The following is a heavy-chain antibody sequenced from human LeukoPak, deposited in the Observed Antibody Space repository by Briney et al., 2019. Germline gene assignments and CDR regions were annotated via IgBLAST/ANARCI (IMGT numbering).Heavy chain of an antibody. J-gene: IGHJ5*02. CDR1: GYTFTGYY. D-gene: IGHD1-26*01. CDR2: INPNSGGT. Sequence: ASVKVSCKASGYTFTGYYMHWVRQAPGQGLEWMGWINPNSGGTNYAQKFQGRVTMTRDTSISTAYMELSRLRSDDTAVYYCARGSIVGATMWFDPWGQGTLVTVSS. CDR3: ARGSIVGATMWFDP. V-gene: IGHV1-2*02.